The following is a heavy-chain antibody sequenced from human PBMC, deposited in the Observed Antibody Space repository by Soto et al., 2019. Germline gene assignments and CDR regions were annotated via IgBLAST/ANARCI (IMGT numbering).Heavy chain of an antibody. CDR2: ISYDGSNK. CDR1: GFTFSSYA. D-gene: IGHD6-19*01. V-gene: IGHV3-30-3*01. CDR3: ARSGKTVAGLDY. Sequence: GGSLRLSCAASGFTFSSYAMHWVRQAPGKGLEWVAVISYDGSNKYYADSVKGRFTISRDNSKNTLYLQMNSLRAEDAAVYYCARSGKTVAGLDYWGQGPLFTVSS. J-gene: IGHJ4*02.